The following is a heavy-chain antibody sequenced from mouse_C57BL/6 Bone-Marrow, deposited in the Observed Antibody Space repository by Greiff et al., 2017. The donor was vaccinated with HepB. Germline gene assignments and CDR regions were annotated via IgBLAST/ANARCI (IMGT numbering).Heavy chain of an antibody. CDR2: IDPEDGET. D-gene: IGHD2-3*01. Sequence: VQLQQSGAELVKPGASVKLSCTASGFNIKDYYMHWVKQRTEQGLEWIGRIDPEDGETKYAPKFQGKATITAATSSNTAYLQLSSLTSEDTSVYYCAPIYDGYYYAMDYWGQGTSVTVSS. J-gene: IGHJ4*01. V-gene: IGHV14-2*01. CDR1: GFNIKDYY. CDR3: APIYDGYYYAMDY.